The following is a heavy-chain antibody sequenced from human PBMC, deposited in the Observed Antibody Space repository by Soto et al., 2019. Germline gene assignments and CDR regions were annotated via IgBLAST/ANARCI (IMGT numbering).Heavy chain of an antibody. CDR3: EHGSVVFDY. V-gene: IGHV2-5*02. J-gene: IGHJ4*02. CDR1: GFSLRSSGVG. Sequence: QITLKESGPTLVKPTQTLTLTCTFSGFSLRSSGVGVGWIRQPPGKALEWLALIYWDDDKRYRPSLKSRLTITKDTSKNQVVLTMTNMDPVDTATYYCEHGSVVFDYWGQGTLVTVSS. D-gene: IGHD3-22*01. CDR2: IYWDDDK.